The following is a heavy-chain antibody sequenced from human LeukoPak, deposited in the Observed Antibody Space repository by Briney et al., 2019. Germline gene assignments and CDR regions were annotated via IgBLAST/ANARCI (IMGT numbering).Heavy chain of an antibody. CDR2: INAGNGNT. CDR1: GYTFTSYA. CDR3: ARDLQGAVAGGEPIADY. D-gene: IGHD6-19*01. V-gene: IGHV1-3*01. Sequence: ASVKVSCKASGYTFTSYAMHWVRQAPGQRLEWMGWINAGNGNTKYSQKLQGRVTMTTDTSTSTAYMELRSLRSDDTAVYYCARDLQGAVAGGEPIADYWGQGTLVTVSS. J-gene: IGHJ4*02.